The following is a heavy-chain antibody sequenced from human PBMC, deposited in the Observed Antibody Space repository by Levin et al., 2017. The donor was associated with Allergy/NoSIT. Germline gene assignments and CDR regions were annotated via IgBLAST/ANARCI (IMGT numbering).Heavy chain of an antibody. Sequence: TGGSLRLSCAVYGGSFSGYYWSWIRQPPGKGLEWIGEINHSGNTNYNPSLKSRVTISVDTSKNQFSLKLSSVTAADTAVYYCVRGSFCSGGSCYSIWFDPWGQGTLVTVSS. CDR1: GGSFSGYY. CDR2: INHSGNT. D-gene: IGHD2-15*01. V-gene: IGHV4-34*01. CDR3: VRGSFCSGGSCYSIWFDP. J-gene: IGHJ5*02.